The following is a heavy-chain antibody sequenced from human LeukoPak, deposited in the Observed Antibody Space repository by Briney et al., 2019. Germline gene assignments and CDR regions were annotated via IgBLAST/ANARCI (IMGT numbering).Heavy chain of an antibody. CDR1: GGSFSGYY. CDR2: INHSGST. D-gene: IGHD5-18*01. Sequence: SETLSLTCAVYGGSFSGYYWSWIRQPPGKGLEWIGEINHSGSTNYNPSPKSRVTISVDTSKNQFSLKLSSVTAADTAVYYCASGVRGYSYGYDDYYYMDVWGKGTTVTVSS. V-gene: IGHV4-34*01. CDR3: ASGVRGYSYGYDDYYYMDV. J-gene: IGHJ6*03.